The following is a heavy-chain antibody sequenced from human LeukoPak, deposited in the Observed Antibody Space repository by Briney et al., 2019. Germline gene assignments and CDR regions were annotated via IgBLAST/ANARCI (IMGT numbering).Heavy chain of an antibody. V-gene: IGHV1-46*01. CDR1: GYTFTSYY. Sequence: VASVKVSCXASGYTFTSYYMHWVRQAPGQGLEWMGIINPSGGSTSYAQKFQGRVTMTRDTSTSTVYMELSSLRSEDTAVYYCARDPSRDGDFDYWGQGTLVTVSS. CDR3: ARDPSRDGDFDY. CDR2: INPSGGST. D-gene: IGHD4-17*01. J-gene: IGHJ4*02.